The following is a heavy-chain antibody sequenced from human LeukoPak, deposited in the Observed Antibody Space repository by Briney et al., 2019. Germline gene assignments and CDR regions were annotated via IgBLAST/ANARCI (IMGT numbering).Heavy chain of an antibody. CDR2: INPNSGGT. CDR1: GYTFTGYY. V-gene: IGHV1-2*02. D-gene: IGHD3-10*01. Sequence: ASVKVSCKASGYTFTGYYMHWVRQAPGQGLEWMGWINPNSGGTNYAQKFQGRVTMTRDTSISTAYMELSRLRSDDTAVYYCARLLWFGELNDCWGQGTLVTVSS. J-gene: IGHJ4*02. CDR3: ARLLWFGELNDC.